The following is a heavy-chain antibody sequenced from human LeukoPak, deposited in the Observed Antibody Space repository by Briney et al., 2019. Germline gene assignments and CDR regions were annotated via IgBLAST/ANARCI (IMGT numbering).Heavy chain of an antibody. Sequence: PGGSLRLSCAASGFSVSAYWMSWVRQAPGKGLEWVANINEAGSEKPYVDSVKGRFTISRDNAKNSLYLEMNSLRAEDTAVYYCARDQFGARGLIRYWGQGTLVTVSS. D-gene: IGHD3-10*01. CDR2: INEAGSEK. V-gene: IGHV3-7*01. CDR1: GFSVSAYW. CDR3: ARDQFGARGLIRY. J-gene: IGHJ4*02.